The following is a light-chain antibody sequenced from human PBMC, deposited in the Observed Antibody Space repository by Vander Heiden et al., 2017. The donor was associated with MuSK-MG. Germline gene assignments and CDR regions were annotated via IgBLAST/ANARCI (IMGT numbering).Light chain of an antibody. V-gene: IGLV2-8*01. CDR1: SSAAGGYNY. CDR2: EVN. Sequence: QSALTQPPSAAGSPGPSVPISCTGPSSAAGGYNYVSGKQKHPGKAPKLIIYEVNKRPPGGPDRFSGSKAANTAALTVSGLQEEDEADYYCSSYTGSNNCVFGTGTKVTVL. J-gene: IGLJ1*01. CDR3: SSYTGSNNCV.